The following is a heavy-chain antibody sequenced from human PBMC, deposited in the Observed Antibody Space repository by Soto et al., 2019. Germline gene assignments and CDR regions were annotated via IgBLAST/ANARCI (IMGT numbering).Heavy chain of an antibody. CDR1: GFTFSSYG. J-gene: IGHJ6*02. D-gene: IGHD3-16*02. Sequence: PGGSLRLSCEAYGFTFSSYGIHWVRQAPGKGLEWVAVISYDGSNKYYADSVKGRFTISRDNSKNTLYLQMNSLRAEDTAVYYCAKGEYYDYVWGSYPNYYYYYGMDVWGQVSTVIVSS. V-gene: IGHV3-30*18. CDR3: AKGEYYDYVWGSYPNYYYYYGMDV. CDR2: ISYDGSNK.